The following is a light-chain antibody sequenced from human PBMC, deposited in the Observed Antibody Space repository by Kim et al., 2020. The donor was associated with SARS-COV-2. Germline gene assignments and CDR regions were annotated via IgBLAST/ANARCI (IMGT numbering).Light chain of an antibody. CDR1: QSVSSN. J-gene: IGKJ1*01. V-gene: IGKV3-15*01. CDR3: KPYNNWLRT. CDR2: GAS. Sequence: EIVMTQSPSTLSVSPGERATLSCRASQSVSSNLAWYQQKPGQAPRLLIYGASTRATGIPARFSGSGSGTEFTLTISSLQSEDFAVYYCKPYNNWLRTFGPRATVDIK.